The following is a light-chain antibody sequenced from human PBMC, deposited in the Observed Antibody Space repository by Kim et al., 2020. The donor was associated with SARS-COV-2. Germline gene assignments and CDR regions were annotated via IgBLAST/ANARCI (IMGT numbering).Light chain of an antibody. Sequence: DIQMTQSPSSLSASLGARVTIACRAEQSVSNYVSWIQQKPGKAPRLLIYAASKLQNGVPSRFSGSESGAEFTLTISSLQPEDFATYFCQQTYRTPYTFGRGTKLEI. CDR3: QQTYRTPYT. J-gene: IGKJ2*01. V-gene: IGKV1-39*01. CDR1: QSVSNY. CDR2: AAS.